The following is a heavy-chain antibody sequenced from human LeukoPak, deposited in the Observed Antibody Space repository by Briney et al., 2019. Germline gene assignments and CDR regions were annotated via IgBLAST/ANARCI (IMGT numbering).Heavy chain of an antibody. CDR3: ARGTWGGAYQAGF. J-gene: IGHJ4*02. Sequence: SQTLSLTCSVSGGSISSGSYYWDCIRQPAGKELEWFGRIYTSGSNNYNPSLKSRVTMSIDTSKNQFALKLSSVTAADTAVYYCARGTWGGAYQAGFWGQGTLVTVSS. CDR2: IYTSGSN. V-gene: IGHV4-61*02. D-gene: IGHD2-2*01. CDR1: GGSISSGSYY.